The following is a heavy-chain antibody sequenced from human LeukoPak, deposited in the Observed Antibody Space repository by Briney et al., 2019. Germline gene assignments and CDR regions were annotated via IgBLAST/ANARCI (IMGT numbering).Heavy chain of an antibody. Sequence: QSGGSLRLSCAASGFTFSSYSMNWVRQAPGKGLEWVSSISSSSSYIYYADSVKGRFTISRDNAKNSLYLQMNSLRGEDTAVYYCARDLGDYGDYERGESDPWGQGTLVTVSS. V-gene: IGHV3-21*01. CDR3: ARDLGDYGDYERGESDP. J-gene: IGHJ5*02. CDR2: ISSSSSYI. D-gene: IGHD4-17*01. CDR1: GFTFSSYS.